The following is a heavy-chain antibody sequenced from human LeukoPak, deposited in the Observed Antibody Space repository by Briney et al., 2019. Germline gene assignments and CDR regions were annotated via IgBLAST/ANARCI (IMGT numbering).Heavy chain of an antibody. J-gene: IGHJ4*02. CDR1: GYSFNVFD. V-gene: IGHV1-2*06. CDR2: INPNSGAT. Sequence: ASVKVSCKASGYSFNVFDIHWVRQAPGQGLEWVGRINPNSGATDYAQKFRAGVTLTRDTTTNTVYMELSSLRSDDTAVYYCARDGSHWSSFHYWGQGTLVIVSS. CDR3: ARDGSHWSSFHY. D-gene: IGHD6-19*01.